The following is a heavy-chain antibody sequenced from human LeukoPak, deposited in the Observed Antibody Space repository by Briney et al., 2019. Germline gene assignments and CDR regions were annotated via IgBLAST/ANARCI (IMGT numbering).Heavy chain of an antibody. CDR2: IYYSGGT. D-gene: IGHD4-23*01. J-gene: IGHJ4*02. V-gene: IGHV4-39*01. CDR3: ARQGYGGNYDFDY. Sequence: PSETLSLTCTVSGGSISSSSYYWGWIRQPPGKGLERIGSIYYSGGTYYNPSLKSRVTISVDTSKNQFSLKLSSVTAADTAVYYCARQGYGGNYDFDYWGQGTLVTVSS. CDR1: GGSISSSSYY.